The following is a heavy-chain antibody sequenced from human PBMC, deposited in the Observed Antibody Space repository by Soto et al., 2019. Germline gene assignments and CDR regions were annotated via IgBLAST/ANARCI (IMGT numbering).Heavy chain of an antibody. D-gene: IGHD3-10*01. J-gene: IGHJ4*02. CDR1: GGSIRSPNYY. CDR3: ARDAPLWFGELSH. V-gene: IGHV4-31*03. CDR2: IYYNGST. Sequence: QVQLQESGPGLVKPSQTLSLTCTVIGGSIRSPNYYWSWIHQHPGKGLEWIGNIYYNGSTNYTPSLKSRAVISLDTSKNQFSLKLNSVTAADTAVYYCARDAPLWFGELSHWGQGTLVTVSS.